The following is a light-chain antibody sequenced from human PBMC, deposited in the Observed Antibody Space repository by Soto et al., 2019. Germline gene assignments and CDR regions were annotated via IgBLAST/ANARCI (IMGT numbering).Light chain of an antibody. CDR3: QSYDSSLSGV. Sequence: QSVLTQPPSVSGAPGQRVTISCTGSSSNIGAGYDVYWYQQLPGTAPKLLIYGNTNRPSGVPDRFSGSNSGPSASLAITGLQAEDEADYYCQSYDSSLSGVFGTGTKLTVL. CDR1: SSNIGAGYD. CDR2: GNT. J-gene: IGLJ1*01. V-gene: IGLV1-40*01.